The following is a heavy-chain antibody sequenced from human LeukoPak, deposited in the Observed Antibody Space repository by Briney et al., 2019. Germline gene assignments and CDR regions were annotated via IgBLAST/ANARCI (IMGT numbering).Heavy chain of an antibody. V-gene: IGHV3-23*01. CDR3: ARPRGSSYYFDY. CDR1: GFTFSTYA. J-gene: IGHJ4*02. D-gene: IGHD3-16*01. Sequence: GGSLRLSCAASGFTFSTYAMSWVRQAPGKGLEWVSGISGSGGSTYYADSVKGRFTISRDNSKNTLFPQMNSLRAEDTAIYYCARPRGSSYYFDYWGQGTLVTVSS. CDR2: ISGSGGST.